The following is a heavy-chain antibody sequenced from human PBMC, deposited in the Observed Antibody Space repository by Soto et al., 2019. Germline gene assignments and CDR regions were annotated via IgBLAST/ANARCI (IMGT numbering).Heavy chain of an antibody. D-gene: IGHD1-26*01. CDR3: ASHSGSSPEGRYYSGMEV. Sequence: QVQLVQSGAEVKKPGSSVKVSCKASGGTFSSYSISWLRQSPGQGLERRGGIIPIFGTADSAQKFQGRVTITADESTSTAYMELSSLRAEDTAVYYCASHSGSSPEGRYYSGMEVWGQGTTVTVSS. J-gene: IGHJ6*02. V-gene: IGHV1-69*12. CDR2: IIPIFGTA. CDR1: GGTFSSYS.